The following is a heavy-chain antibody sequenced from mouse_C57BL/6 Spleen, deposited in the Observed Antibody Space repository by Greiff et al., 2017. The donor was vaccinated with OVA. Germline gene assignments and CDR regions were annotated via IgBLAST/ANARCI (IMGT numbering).Heavy chain of an antibody. D-gene: IGHD1-1*01. V-gene: IGHV1-59*01. J-gene: IGHJ2*01. Sequence: QVQLQQPGAELVRPGTSVKLSCKASGYTFTSYWMHWVKQRPGQGLEWIGVIDPSDSYTNYNQKFKGKATLTVDTSSSTAYMQLSSLTSEDSAVYYGASLNYYGSNCFDYWGQGTTLTVSS. CDR3: ASLNYYGSNCFDY. CDR2: IDPSDSYT. CDR1: GYTFTSYW.